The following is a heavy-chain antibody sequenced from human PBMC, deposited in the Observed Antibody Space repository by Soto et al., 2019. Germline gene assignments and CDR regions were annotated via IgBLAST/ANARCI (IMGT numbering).Heavy chain of an antibody. CDR1: GGSINSPDYY. D-gene: IGHD5-12*01. CDR3: ARDRGGYERIDY. CDR2: MYYSGST. Sequence: SETLSITCTVSGGSINSPDYYWSWIRQPPGKGLEWIGYMYYSGSTYYNPSLKSRVTISVDTSKNQFSLKLNSVTAADTAVYYCARDRGGYERIDYWGQGTLVTVSS. V-gene: IGHV4-30-4*01. J-gene: IGHJ4*02.